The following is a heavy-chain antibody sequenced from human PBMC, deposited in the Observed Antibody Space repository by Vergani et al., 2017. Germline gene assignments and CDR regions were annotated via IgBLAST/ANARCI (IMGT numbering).Heavy chain of an antibody. Sequence: QMQLQESGPGLVKASETLSLTCTVSGDSIISRSYYWGCIRQPPGKGLEWIGSIYNSGNGDSSSPLKSRVTISADTSKNQFSLRLTSVTAADTAVYYCASGKYYSDSTSHFRGRYFDVWGRGTLVTVPS. CDR3: ASGKYYSDSTSHFRGRYFDV. CDR2: IYNSGNG. J-gene: IGHJ2*01. V-gene: IGHV4-39*01. D-gene: IGHD3-16*01. CDR1: GDSIISRSYY.